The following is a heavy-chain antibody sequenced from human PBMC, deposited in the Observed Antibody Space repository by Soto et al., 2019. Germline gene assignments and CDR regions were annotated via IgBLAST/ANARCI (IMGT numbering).Heavy chain of an antibody. Sequence: PGGSMRLSCSASGFPFSSYAVHWVRPDPGKGLEWVSYISSSSSTIYYADSVKGRFTISRDNAKNSLYLQMNSLRAEDTAVYYCARDPGGYENYYFDYWGQGTLVTVSS. CDR2: ISSSSSTI. CDR3: ARDPGGYENYYFDY. V-gene: IGHV3-48*01. D-gene: IGHD5-12*01. CDR1: GFPFSSYA. J-gene: IGHJ4*02.